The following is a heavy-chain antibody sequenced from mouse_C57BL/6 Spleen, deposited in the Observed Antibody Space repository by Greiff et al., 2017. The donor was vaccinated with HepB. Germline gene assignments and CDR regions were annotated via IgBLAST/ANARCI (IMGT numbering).Heavy chain of an antibody. V-gene: IGHV1-66*01. CDR2: IYPGSGNT. CDR1: GYSFTSYY. D-gene: IGHD1-1*01. J-gene: IGHJ2*01. CDR3: ARSLAGHYFDY. Sequence: VKLVESGPELVKPGASVKISCKASGYSFTSYYIHWVKQRPGQGLEWIGWIYPGSGNTKYNEKFKGKATLTADTSSSTAYMQLSSLTSEDSAVYYCARSLAGHYFDYWGQGTTLTVSS.